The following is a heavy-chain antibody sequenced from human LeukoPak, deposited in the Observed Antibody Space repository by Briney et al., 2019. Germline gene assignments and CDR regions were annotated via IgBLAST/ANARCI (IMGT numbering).Heavy chain of an antibody. Sequence: SETLSLTCAVYGGSFSGYYWSWIRQPPGKGLEWIGEINHSGSTNYNPSLKSRVTISVDTSKNQFSLKLSSVTAVDTAVYYCARRRRRDGYKYYFDYWGQGTLVTVSS. J-gene: IGHJ4*02. D-gene: IGHD5-24*01. CDR1: GGSFSGYY. CDR3: ARRRRRDGYKYYFDY. V-gene: IGHV4-34*01. CDR2: INHSGST.